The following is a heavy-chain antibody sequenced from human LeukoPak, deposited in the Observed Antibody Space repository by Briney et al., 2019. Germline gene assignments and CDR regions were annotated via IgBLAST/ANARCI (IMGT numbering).Heavy chain of an antibody. CDR1: GFTFSNYA. J-gene: IGHJ6*02. CDR3: AKDVRVGGGGMDV. Sequence: GGSLRLSCAASGFTFSNYAMNWVRQAPGKGLEWVSLISSSGDNAYYADSVRGRFTISRDKSKNTVSLQMNSLRGEDTAVYYCAKDVRVGGGGMDVWGQGTPVTVSS. CDR2: ISSSGDNA. D-gene: IGHD1-26*01. V-gene: IGHV3-23*01.